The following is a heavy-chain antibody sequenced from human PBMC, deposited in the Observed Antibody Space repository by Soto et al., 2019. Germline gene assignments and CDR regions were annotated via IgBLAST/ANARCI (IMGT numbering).Heavy chain of an antibody. CDR1: GGSISSSNW. D-gene: IGHD6-19*01. Sequence: QVQLQESGPGLVKPSGTLSLTCAVSGGSISSSNWWGWVRQPPGKGLEWIGEIYHGGSTEYNPSRNSRVTIAVDKAKNQFPLKLTSVTAADTAVYYCARARRAVADAADFECCGQGTLVNVSS. CDR3: ARARRAVADAADFEC. V-gene: IGHV4-4*02. CDR2: IYHGGST. J-gene: IGHJ4*02.